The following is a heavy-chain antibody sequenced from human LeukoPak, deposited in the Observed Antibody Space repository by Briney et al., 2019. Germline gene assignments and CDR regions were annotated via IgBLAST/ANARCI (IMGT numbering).Heavy chain of an antibody. CDR3: ARQGPIVMAGEGDFDY. J-gene: IGHJ4*02. V-gene: IGHV4-39*01. CDR1: GGSISSSSYY. D-gene: IGHD5-24*01. Sequence: SETLSLTCTVSGGSISSSSYYWGWIRQPPGKGLEWIGSMYYSGSTYYNPSLKSRVTISVDTSKNQFSLKLSSVTAADTAVYYCARQGPIVMAGEGDFDYWGQGTLVTVSS. CDR2: MYYSGST.